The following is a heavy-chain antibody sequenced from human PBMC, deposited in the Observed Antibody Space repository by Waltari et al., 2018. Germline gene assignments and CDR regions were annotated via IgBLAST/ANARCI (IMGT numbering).Heavy chain of an antibody. CDR2: IYYSGST. D-gene: IGHD1-26*01. J-gene: IGHJ4*02. CDR1: AGSIRSSY. Sequence: QVQLQESCPGLVKPSATLSLTCTVHAGSIRSSYWSWIRQPPGKGLEWIGYIYYSGSTNYNPSLKSRVTIAVDTSKNQFSLKLSSVTAADTAVYYCVGGSFFDYWGQGTLVTVSS. V-gene: IGHV4-59*01. CDR3: VGGSFFDY.